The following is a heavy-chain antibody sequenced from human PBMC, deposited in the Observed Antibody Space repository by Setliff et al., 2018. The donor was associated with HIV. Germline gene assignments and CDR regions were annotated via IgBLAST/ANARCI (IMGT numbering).Heavy chain of an antibody. J-gene: IGHJ4*02. CDR2: IQNHGTT. CDR1: GFNVSSNY. Sequence: PGGSLRLSCAASGFNVSSNYMNWVRQALGRGLEWVSGIQNHGTTYYADSVKGRFSVSRDMSRNILYLQMHDLSAEDSALYYCARETGQFLLWGPGTLVTV. D-gene: IGHD2-21*01. V-gene: IGHV3-66*01. CDR3: ARETGQFLL.